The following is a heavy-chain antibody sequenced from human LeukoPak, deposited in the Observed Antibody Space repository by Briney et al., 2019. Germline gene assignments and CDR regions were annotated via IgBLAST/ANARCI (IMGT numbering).Heavy chain of an antibody. Sequence: SETLSLTCAVYGGSFSGYYWSWIRQPPGKGLEWIGEINHSGSTNYNPSLKSRVTISVDTSKNQFSLKLSSVTAADTAVYYCARRVGRTKYYYYYYYMDVWGKGTTVTISS. CDR3: ARRVGRTKYYYYYYYMDV. V-gene: IGHV4-34*01. J-gene: IGHJ6*03. CDR2: INHSGST. D-gene: IGHD1-14*01. CDR1: GGSFSGYY.